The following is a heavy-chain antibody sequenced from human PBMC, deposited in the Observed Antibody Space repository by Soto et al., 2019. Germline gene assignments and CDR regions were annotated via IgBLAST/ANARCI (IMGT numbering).Heavy chain of an antibody. CDR2: INWNSNNI. D-gene: IGHD2-15*01. CDR3: VNDMYRESGDFFDA. J-gene: IGHJ4*02. V-gene: IGHV3-9*01. Sequence: EVQLVESGGGLEQPGRSLRVSCAASGFKFDDYAMHWVRQVPGRGLEWVSGINWNSNNIGYAGFVKCRVTIYRDNAKKSLYLQIHRLRTDDTALYYCVNDMYRESGDFFDAWGQGLLVSVS. CDR1: GFKFDDYA.